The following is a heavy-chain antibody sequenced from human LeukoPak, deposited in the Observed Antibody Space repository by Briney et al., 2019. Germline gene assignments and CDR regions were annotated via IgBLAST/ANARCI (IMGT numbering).Heavy chain of an antibody. D-gene: IGHD3-10*01. CDR2: IRISDSTI. Sequence: GGSLRLSCAASGFTFSSYEMNWVRQAPGKGLEWVSYIRISDSTIYYADSVKGRFTISRDNAKNSLYLQMNSLRDEDTAVYYCVRDRFFAFDIWGQGTMVTVSS. V-gene: IGHV3-48*03. J-gene: IGHJ3*02. CDR1: GFTFSSYE. CDR3: VRDRFFAFDI.